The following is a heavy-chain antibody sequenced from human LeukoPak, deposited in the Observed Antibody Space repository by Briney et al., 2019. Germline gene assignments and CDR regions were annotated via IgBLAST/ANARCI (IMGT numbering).Heavy chain of an antibody. CDR3: AKDASPSSNGWSLWVT. CDR1: GFTFSSYA. Sequence: PGGSLRLSCAASGFTFSSYAMSWGRQAPGRGLEWVSAIDRLGIGTYYADSVKGRFTISRDSSKMYLQMDRRMFEDPAVYYCAKDASPSSNGWSLWVTWGQGTLVTVSS. V-gene: IGHV3-23*01. J-gene: IGHJ4*02. CDR2: IDRLGIGT. D-gene: IGHD6-19*01.